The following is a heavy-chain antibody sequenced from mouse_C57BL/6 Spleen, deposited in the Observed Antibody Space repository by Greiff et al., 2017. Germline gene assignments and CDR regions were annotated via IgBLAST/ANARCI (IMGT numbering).Heavy chain of an antibody. V-gene: IGHV1-54*01. D-gene: IGHD2-3*01. CDR1: GYAFTNYL. J-gene: IGHJ4*01. CDR2: INPGSGGT. Sequence: QVQLQQSGAELVRPGTSVKVSCKASGYAFTNYLIEWVKQRPGQGLEWIGVINPGSGGTNYNEKFKGKATLTADKSSSTAYMQLSSLTSEDSAVYFCARKEYDGYYGGAMDYWGQGTSVTVSS. CDR3: ARKEYDGYYGGAMDY.